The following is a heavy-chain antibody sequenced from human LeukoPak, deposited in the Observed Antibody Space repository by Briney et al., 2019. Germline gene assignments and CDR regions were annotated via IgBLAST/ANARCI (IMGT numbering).Heavy chain of an antibody. J-gene: IGHJ6*03. D-gene: IGHD6-13*01. V-gene: IGHV1-8*02. CDR2: MNPNSGNT. Sequence: ASVKVSCKASGGTFSSYAISWVRQAPGQGLEWMGWMNPNSGNTGYAQKFQGRVTMTRNTSISTAYMELSSLRSEDTAVYYCARSRQQLVGNYYYYYYMDVWGKGTTVTISS. CDR3: ARSRQQLVGNYYYYYYMDV. CDR1: GGTFSSYA.